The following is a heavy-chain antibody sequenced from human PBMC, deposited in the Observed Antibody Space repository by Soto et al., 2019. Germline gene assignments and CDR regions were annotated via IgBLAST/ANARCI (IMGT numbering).Heavy chain of an antibody. CDR1: GYSFTSYW. V-gene: IGHV5-10-1*01. J-gene: IGHJ4*02. CDR2: IDPSDSYT. Sequence: PGESLKISCKGSGYSFTSYWINWVRQMPGKGLEWMGTIDPSDSYTNYSPSFQGHVTISADKSISTAYLQWSSLKASDTAMYYCARHLVHASTRPYFAYWGQGTLVTVSS. D-gene: IGHD3-16*02. CDR3: ARHLVHASTRPYFAY.